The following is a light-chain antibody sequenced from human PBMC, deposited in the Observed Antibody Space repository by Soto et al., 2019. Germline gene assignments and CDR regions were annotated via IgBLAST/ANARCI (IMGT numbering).Light chain of an antibody. Sequence: DIQMTQSPSTLSASVGDRVTITCRASQSISNWLAWYQQKPGKAPKILIYKTSSLESGVQSRFSGSGSGTEFTLTIRSLQPDDFATYYCQQYNGYRWTFGQGTKVDI. J-gene: IGKJ1*01. CDR3: QQYNGYRWT. CDR2: KTS. CDR1: QSISNW. V-gene: IGKV1-5*03.